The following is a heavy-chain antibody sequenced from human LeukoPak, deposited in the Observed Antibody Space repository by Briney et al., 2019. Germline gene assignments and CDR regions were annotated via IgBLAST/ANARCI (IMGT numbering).Heavy chain of an antibody. D-gene: IGHD4-17*01. J-gene: IGHJ4*02. Sequence: GGSLRLSCAASGFTFSSYWMHWVRQAPGKGLLWVSRINSDGSSTSYADSVKGRFTISRDNAKNTLYLQMNSLRAEDTAVYYCASLAATVTPDYWGQGTLVTVSS. V-gene: IGHV3-74*01. CDR1: GFTFSSYW. CDR2: INSDGSST. CDR3: ASLAATVTPDY.